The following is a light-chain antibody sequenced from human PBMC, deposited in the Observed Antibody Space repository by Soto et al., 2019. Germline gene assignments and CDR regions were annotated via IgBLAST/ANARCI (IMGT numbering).Light chain of an antibody. CDR1: QSVSRH. CDR3: QQYKNWPL. Sequence: ELIMTQSPATLPVSPGGRVTLSCRASQSVSRHLAWYQQKPGPAPRLLLYGASTRATGIPVRFSGSGFGTEFTLTISSLQSEDFAVYYCQQYKNWPLFGQGTRLENK. V-gene: IGKV3-15*01. CDR2: GAS. J-gene: IGKJ5*01.